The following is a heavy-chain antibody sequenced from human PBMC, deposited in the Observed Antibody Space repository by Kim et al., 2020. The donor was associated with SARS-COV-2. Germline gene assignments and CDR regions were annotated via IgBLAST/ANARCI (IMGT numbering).Heavy chain of an antibody. D-gene: IGHD5-12*01. V-gene: IGHV3-30*07. CDR3: ARVARGDGYNYDN. J-gene: IGHJ4*02. Sequence: YADSVKERFTISRDSSKNTRYLQMNSLRAKDTAVYYCARVARGDGYNYDNWGQGTLVTVSS.